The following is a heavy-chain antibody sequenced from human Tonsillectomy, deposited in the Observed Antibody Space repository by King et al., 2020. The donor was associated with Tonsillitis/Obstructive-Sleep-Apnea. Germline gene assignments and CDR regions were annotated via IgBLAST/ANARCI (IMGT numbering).Heavy chain of an antibody. V-gene: IGHV3-30*04. CDR2: ISYDGSNK. J-gene: IGHJ3*02. Sequence: VQLVESGGGVVQPGKSLRLSCAASGFTFSSYAMHWVRQAPGKGLDWVTFISYDGSNKYYSDSVKGRLTLSRDNSKNTLYLQMNSLRAEDTAVYYCARESAAMDAFDIWGKGTMVTVSS. CDR1: GFTFSSYA. D-gene: IGHD6-13*01. CDR3: ARESAAMDAFDI.